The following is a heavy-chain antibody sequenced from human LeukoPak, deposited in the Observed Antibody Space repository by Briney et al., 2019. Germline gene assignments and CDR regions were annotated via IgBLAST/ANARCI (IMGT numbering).Heavy chain of an antibody. D-gene: IGHD2-2*01. CDR2: INTNTGNP. CDR3: AGVSVAIQLNNWFDP. Sequence: ASVKVSCKASGYTFTSYAMNWVRQAPGQGLEWMGWINTNTGNPTYAQAFTGRFVFSLDTSVNTAYLQISSLKPEDTAVYYCAGVSVAIQLNNWFDPWGQGTLVTVSS. V-gene: IGHV7-4-1*02. CDR1: GYTFTSYA. J-gene: IGHJ5*02.